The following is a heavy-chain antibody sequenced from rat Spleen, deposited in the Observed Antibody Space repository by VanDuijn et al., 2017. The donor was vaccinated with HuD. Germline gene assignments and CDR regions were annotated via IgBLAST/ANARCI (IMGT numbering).Heavy chain of an antibody. Sequence: QVQLKESGPGLVQPSQTLSLTCTVPGFSLTSYNVDWVRQPPGKGLEWMGRVRYSGDTSSNSALKSRLSVTRDTSKNQVFLKMNSLQTDDTGTYYCTRFDSMMGFVYWGQGTLVTVSS. D-gene: IGHD1-12*02. V-gene: IGHV2-63*01. J-gene: IGHJ3*01. CDR1: GFSLTSYN. CDR3: TRFDSMMGFVY. CDR2: VRYSGDT.